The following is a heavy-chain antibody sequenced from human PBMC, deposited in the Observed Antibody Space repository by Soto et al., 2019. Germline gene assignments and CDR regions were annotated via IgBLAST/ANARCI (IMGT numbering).Heavy chain of an antibody. Sequence: QGQLVESGGGVVQPGRSLRLSCEASGFTFSKYGMQWVRQAPGKGLEWVAVISYDGYLKYYVDSVKGRFTVARDNSKNTLFLEINSLRVEDTAVYFCAKDFKVSGSHYGTLNYYYGMDVWGQGTTVTVSS. J-gene: IGHJ6*02. CDR3: AKDFKVSGSHYGTLNYYYGMDV. V-gene: IGHV3-30*18. D-gene: IGHD3-10*01. CDR1: GFTFSKYG. CDR2: ISYDGYLK.